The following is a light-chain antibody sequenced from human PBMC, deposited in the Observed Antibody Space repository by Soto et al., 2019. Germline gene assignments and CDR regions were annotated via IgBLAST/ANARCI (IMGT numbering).Light chain of an antibody. CDR3: QRYNDWPLT. V-gene: IGKV3-15*01. CDR1: QGIGIS. J-gene: IGKJ4*01. Sequence: IVMTQSPATLSVSPGERVTLSCRASQGIGISLAWYQQKPGQTPRLLIYGASTRATGSPARFSGSGSGTELTLTINSLQSEDSAVYYCQRYNDWPLTFGGGTKVELK. CDR2: GAS.